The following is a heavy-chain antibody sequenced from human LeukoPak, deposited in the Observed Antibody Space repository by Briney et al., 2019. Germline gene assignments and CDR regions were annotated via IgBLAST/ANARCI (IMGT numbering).Heavy chain of an antibody. CDR3: VRGRPY. J-gene: IGHJ4*02. CDR1: GFAFSSYW. CDR2: INQDGSDH. V-gene: IGHV3-7*05. Sequence: GGSLRLSCTVSGFAFSSYWINWVRQAPGKGPEWVASINQDGSDHYYVDSVKGRFTISRDNAKDSLYLQMSSLRVEDTAVYYCVRGRPYWGQGTLVTVSS.